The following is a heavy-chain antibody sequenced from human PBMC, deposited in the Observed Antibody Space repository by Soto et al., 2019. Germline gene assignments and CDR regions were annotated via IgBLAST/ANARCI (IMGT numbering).Heavy chain of an antibody. CDR1: GYTFTSYD. D-gene: IGHD3-22*01. CDR3: ARGSYYYDSSGYSGFDY. Sequence: ASVKVSCKASGYTFTSYDINCVRQATGQGLEWMGWMNPNSGNTGYAQKFQGRVTMTRNTSISTAYMELSSLRSEDTAVYYCARGSYYYDSSGYSGFDYWGQGTLVTVS. CDR2: MNPNSGNT. V-gene: IGHV1-8*01. J-gene: IGHJ4*02.